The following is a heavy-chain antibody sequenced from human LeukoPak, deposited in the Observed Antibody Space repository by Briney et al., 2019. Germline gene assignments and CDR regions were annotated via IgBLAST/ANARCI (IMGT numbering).Heavy chain of an antibody. CDR3: ARVGYGAYLDY. J-gene: IGHJ4*02. CDR1: GFTFSSYA. D-gene: IGHD4-17*01. Sequence: GGSLRLSCAASGFTFSSYAMSWVRQAPGKGLEWVSAISGSGGSTYYADSVKGRFTISRDNAKNSLYLQMNSLRAEDTAVYYCARVGYGAYLDYWGQGTLVTVSS. V-gene: IGHV3-23*01. CDR2: ISGSGGST.